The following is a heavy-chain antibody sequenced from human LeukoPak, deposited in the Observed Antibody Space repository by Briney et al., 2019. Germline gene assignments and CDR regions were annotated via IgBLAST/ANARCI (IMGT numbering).Heavy chain of an antibody. J-gene: IGHJ4*02. Sequence: GGSLRLSCAASGFTFSSYEMNWVRQAPGKGLEWVSYISSSGSTIYYADSVKGRFTISRDNAKNSLYLQMNSLRAEDTAVYYCAREGGYSGYEAFDYWGQGTLVTVYS. CDR3: AREGGYSGYEAFDY. CDR1: GFTFSSYE. CDR2: ISSSGSTI. D-gene: IGHD5-12*01. V-gene: IGHV3-48*03.